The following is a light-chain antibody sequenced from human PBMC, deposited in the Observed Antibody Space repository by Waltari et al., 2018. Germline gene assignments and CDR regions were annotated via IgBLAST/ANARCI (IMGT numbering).Light chain of an antibody. CDR3: QLADSTVTYV. J-gene: IGLJ1*01. CDR2: KDT. V-gene: IGLV3-25*03. CDR1: TLSKQY. Sequence: SHELTQPPSVSVSPGQTATITCSGETLSKQYVYWYQHKPGQAPVLLIYKDTVRPSGIPDRFSGSSAGTSVTLTISGVQAEDEADYYCQLADSTVTYVFGPGTKVIVL.